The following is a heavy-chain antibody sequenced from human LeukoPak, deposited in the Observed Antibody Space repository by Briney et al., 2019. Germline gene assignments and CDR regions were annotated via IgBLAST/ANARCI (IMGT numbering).Heavy chain of an antibody. CDR1: GFTFSSYA. CDR2: ISYDGTNK. Sequence: QPGRSLGLSCAASGFTFSSYAMHWVRQAPGKGLEWVALISYDGTNKFYEDSVKGRFTISRDNSKNTLFLQVNSLRAEDTAVYYCARDLTGWGESSGYSDYWGQGTLVTVSS. J-gene: IGHJ4*02. D-gene: IGHD3-22*01. CDR3: ARDLTGWGESSGYSDY. V-gene: IGHV3-30*01.